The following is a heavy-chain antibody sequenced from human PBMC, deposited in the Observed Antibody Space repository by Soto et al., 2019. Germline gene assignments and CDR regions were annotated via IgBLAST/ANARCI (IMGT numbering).Heavy chain of an antibody. CDR2: IYKSGTT. D-gene: IGHD6-13*01. CDR3: ARSVASAGLEFDY. J-gene: IGHJ4*02. CDR1: GGSISSGDYY. Sequence: SETLSLTCTVSGGSISSGDYYWSWVRQPPGKGLEWIGFIYKSGTTYYNPSLKSRLIISVDMSKNQFSLKLSSVTAADTAVYYCARSVASAGLEFDYWGQGTLVTVSS. V-gene: IGHV4-30-4*01.